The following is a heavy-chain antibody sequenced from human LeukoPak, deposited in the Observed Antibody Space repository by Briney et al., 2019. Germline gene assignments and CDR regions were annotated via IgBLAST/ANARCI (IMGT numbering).Heavy chain of an antibody. CDR2: MNPNSGNT. J-gene: IGHJ4*02. V-gene: IGHV1-8*01. Sequence: GASVQVSCKASGYTFTSYDINWVRQATGQGLEWMGWMNPNSGNTGYAQKFQGRVTMTRNTSISTAYMERSSLRSEDTAVYYCAREMLGDYAADYCGQGTLVTVSS. D-gene: IGHD4-17*01. CDR3: AREMLGDYAADY. CDR1: GYTFTSYD.